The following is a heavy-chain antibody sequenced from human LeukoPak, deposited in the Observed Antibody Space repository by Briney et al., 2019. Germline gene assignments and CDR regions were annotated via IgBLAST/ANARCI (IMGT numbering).Heavy chain of an antibody. CDR3: AALDSSSGWFDP. J-gene: IGHJ5*02. CDR2: IHYGGST. CDR1: GTSISSSGYF. Sequence: SETLSLTCSVSGTSISSSGYFWGWIRQPPGKGLQWIGSIHYGGSTFYNPSLKGRVTISQDTSKDQFSLKLTSVTAADTAVYYCAALDSSSGWFDPWGRGILVTVSS. V-gene: IGHV4-39*01. D-gene: IGHD6-6*01.